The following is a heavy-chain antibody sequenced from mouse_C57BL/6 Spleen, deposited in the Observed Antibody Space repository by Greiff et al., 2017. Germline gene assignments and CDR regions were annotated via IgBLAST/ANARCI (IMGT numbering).Heavy chain of an antibody. Sequence: VQLQQPGAELVKPGASVKVSCKASGYTFTSYWMHWVKQRPEQGLEWIGRIDPEDGETKYAPKFQGKATITADTSSNTAYLQLSSLTSEDTAVYYCARGSYYGNHAFDYWGQGTTLTVSS. V-gene: IGHV14-2*01. CDR2: IDPEDGET. D-gene: IGHD2-10*01. J-gene: IGHJ2*01. CDR1: GYTFTSYW. CDR3: ARGSYYGNHAFDY.